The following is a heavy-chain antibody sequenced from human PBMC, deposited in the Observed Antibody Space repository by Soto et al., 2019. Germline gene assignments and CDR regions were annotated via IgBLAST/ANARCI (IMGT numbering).Heavy chain of an antibody. CDR1: GFTFSDYY. CDR2: IVIGSDYT. V-gene: IGHV3-11*06. J-gene: IGHJ4*02. Sequence: QVQLVESGGGLVKPGGSLRLSCAASGFTFSDYYMSWIRQAPGKGLEWISYIVIGSDYTNYADSVKGRFTISRDNAKNSLYLEMSSLRVEDTAVYYCARLRASSWYMGGYLDYWGQGPLVPVSS. CDR3: ARLRASSWYMGGYLDY. D-gene: IGHD6-13*01.